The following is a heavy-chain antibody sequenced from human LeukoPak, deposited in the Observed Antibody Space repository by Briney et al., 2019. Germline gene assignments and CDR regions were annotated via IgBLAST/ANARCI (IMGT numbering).Heavy chain of an antibody. CDR3: ARDRFGSGSYYTFDY. Sequence: GASVKVSCKASGYTFTSYGISWVRQAPGQGLEWMGWISAYNGNTNYAQKLQGRVTMTPDTSTSTAYMELRSLRSDDTAVYYCARDRFGSGSYYTFDYWGQGTLVTVSS. V-gene: IGHV1-18*01. J-gene: IGHJ4*02. CDR1: GYTFTSYG. CDR2: ISAYNGNT. D-gene: IGHD3-10*01.